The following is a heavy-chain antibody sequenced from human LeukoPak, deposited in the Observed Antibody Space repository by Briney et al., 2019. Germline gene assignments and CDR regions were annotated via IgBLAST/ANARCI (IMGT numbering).Heavy chain of an antibody. D-gene: IGHD5-18*01. CDR3: VRGRYNFGYIFAY. CDR2: ISSSSSYT. J-gene: IGHJ4*02. Sequence: PGGSLRLSCAASGFTFSGYSMNWVRQAPGKGLEWVSSISSSSSYTYYADSMKGRFTISRDNARNSVYLQMNSLRDEDTGVYDWVRGRYNFGYIFAYWGQGTLVTVSS. CDR1: GFTFSGYS. V-gene: IGHV3-21*04.